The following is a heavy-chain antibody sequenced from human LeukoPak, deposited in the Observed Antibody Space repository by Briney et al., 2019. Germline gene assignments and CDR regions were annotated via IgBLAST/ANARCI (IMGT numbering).Heavy chain of an antibody. J-gene: IGHJ4*02. Sequence: GSLRLSCAASGFTFSSHAMHWVRQAPGKGLEWVAVISYDGSNKYYADSVKGRFTISRDNSKNTLYLQMNSLRAEDTAVYYCAVEYYYDSSPFDYWGQGTLVTVSS. CDR2: ISYDGSNK. CDR3: AVEYYYDSSPFDY. D-gene: IGHD3-22*01. V-gene: IGHV3-30*04. CDR1: GFTFSSHA.